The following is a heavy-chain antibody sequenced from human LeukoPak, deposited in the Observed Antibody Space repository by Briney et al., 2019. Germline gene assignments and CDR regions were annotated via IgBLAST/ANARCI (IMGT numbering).Heavy chain of an antibody. CDR2: IYYSGST. CDR1: GGSISSSSYY. V-gene: IGHV4-39*07. CDR3: ARAGGAYYYDSSGYTAFDI. Sequence: SETLSLTCTVSGGSISSSSYYWGWIRQPPGKGLEWIGSIYYSGSTYYHPSLKSRVTISVDTSKNQFSLKLSSVTAADTAVYYCARAGGAYYYDSSGYTAFDIWGQGTMVTVSS. D-gene: IGHD3-22*01. J-gene: IGHJ3*02.